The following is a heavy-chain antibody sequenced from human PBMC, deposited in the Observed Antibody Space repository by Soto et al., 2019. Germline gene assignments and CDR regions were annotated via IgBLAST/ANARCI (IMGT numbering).Heavy chain of an antibody. CDR3: AKGNSWSPALVLDI. CDR2: ICGSAGST. V-gene: IGHV3-23*01. D-gene: IGHD1-7*01. J-gene: IGHJ3*02. Sequence: PGGSLRLSCAASGFTFSSYGMHWVRQAPGKGLEWVSAICGSAGSTYYADSVKGRFTISRDTSKNTLYLQMNSLRAEDTAVYYCAKGNSWSPALVLDIWGQGTMVTVSS. CDR1: GFTFSSYG.